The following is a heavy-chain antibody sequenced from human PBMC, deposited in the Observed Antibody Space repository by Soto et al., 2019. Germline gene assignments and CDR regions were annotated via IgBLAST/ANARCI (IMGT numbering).Heavy chain of an antibody. V-gene: IGHV2-26*01. CDR1: GFSLTTGKMG. CDR2: IFSDNER. J-gene: IGHJ6*02. Sequence: SGPPLVNPTETLTLTCTVSGFSLTTGKMGVSWIRQPPGKALEWLAHIFSDNERSYSTSLQGRLTISKDTSGSQVVLSMTNVDPVDTATYYCARMNVDSYQFYYAMDVWGQGTTVTVSS. CDR3: ARMNVDSYQFYYAMDV. D-gene: IGHD4-17*01.